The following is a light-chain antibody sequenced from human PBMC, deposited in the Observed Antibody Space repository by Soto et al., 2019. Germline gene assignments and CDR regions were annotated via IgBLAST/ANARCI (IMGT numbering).Light chain of an antibody. Sequence: EIVLTQTPLSLSVTPGQPASISCKSTQSLLHSDGQTYLFWYLQNPGQPPQLLIYEVSKRFSGVPDRFSGSGSGTDCTLKISRVETEEVGVYYCMQSIRLPYTFGQGNKLEI. J-gene: IGKJ2*01. V-gene: IGKV2D-29*01. CDR3: MQSIRLPYT. CDR1: QSLLHSDGQTY. CDR2: EVS.